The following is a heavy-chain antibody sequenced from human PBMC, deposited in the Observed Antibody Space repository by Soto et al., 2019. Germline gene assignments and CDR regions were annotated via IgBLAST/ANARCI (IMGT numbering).Heavy chain of an antibody. V-gene: IGHV3-21*01. CDR1: GFTFSSYS. D-gene: IGHD4-17*01. CDR3: ARGALPMDTVTTRPRIDY. J-gene: IGHJ4*02. Sequence: EGSLRLSCAASGFTFSSYSMNWVRQAPGKGLEWVSSISSSSSYIYYADSVKGRFTISRDNAKNSLYLQMNSLRAEDTAVYYCARGALPMDTVTTRPRIDYWGQVHLVTVSS. CDR2: ISSSSSYI.